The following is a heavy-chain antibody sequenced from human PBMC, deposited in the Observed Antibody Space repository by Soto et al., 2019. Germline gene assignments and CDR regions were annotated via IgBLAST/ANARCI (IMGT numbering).Heavy chain of an antibody. CDR3: ARYGHCTNGVCSIDY. D-gene: IGHD2-8*01. CDR1: GFTFSSYS. CDR2: ISSSSSYI. Sequence: GGSLRLSCAASGFTFSSYSMNWVRQAPGKGLEWVSSISSSSSYIYYADSVKGRFTISRDNAKNSLYLQMNSLRAEDTAVYYCARYGHCTNGVCSIDYCGQGTLVTVSA. J-gene: IGHJ4*02. V-gene: IGHV3-21*01.